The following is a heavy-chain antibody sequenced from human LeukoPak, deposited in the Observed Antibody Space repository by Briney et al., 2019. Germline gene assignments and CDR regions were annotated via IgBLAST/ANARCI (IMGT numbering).Heavy chain of an antibody. CDR3: ARLPPYYYAMDV. J-gene: IGHJ6*04. V-gene: IGHV5-51*01. CDR2: IYPGDSTT. CDR1: GYSFATNW. Sequence: GEPLKISCKGSGYSFATNWIGGVRQMPGKGLEWMGIIYPGDSTTRYSPSFQGQATMSADKSINTAYLQWSSLKASDTAMYYCARLPPYYYAMDVWGKGTTVTVSS.